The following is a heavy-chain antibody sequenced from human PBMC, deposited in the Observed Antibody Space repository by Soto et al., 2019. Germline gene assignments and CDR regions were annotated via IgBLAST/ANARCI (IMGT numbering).Heavy chain of an antibody. Sequence: SQTLSLTCAISGDSVSSNSAAWNWIRQSPSRGLEWLGRTYYRSKWYNDYAVSVKGRTSINPDTSKNLFSLQLNSATPEATAVYYCARDRKGGVVMDVWGQGTTVTVSS. CDR3: ARDRKGGVVMDV. J-gene: IGHJ6*02. CDR2: TYYRSKWYN. D-gene: IGHD2-8*01. CDR1: GDSVSSNSAA. V-gene: IGHV6-1*01.